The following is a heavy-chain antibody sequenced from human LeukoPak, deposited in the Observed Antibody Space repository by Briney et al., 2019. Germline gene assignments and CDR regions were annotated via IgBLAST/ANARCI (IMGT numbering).Heavy chain of an antibody. V-gene: IGHV4-4*07. Sequence: SETLSLTCTVSGGSISSYYWSWIRQPAGKGLEWIGRIYTSGSTNYNPSLKSRVTMSVDTSKNQFSLKLSSVTAADTAEYYCASSPMWFGELFGSYYMDVWGKGTTVTISS. D-gene: IGHD3-10*01. CDR2: IYTSGST. J-gene: IGHJ6*03. CDR3: ASSPMWFGELFGSYYMDV. CDR1: GGSISSYY.